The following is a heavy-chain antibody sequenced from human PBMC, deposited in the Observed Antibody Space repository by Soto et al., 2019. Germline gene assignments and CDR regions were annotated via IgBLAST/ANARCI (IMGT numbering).Heavy chain of an antibody. J-gene: IGHJ3*01. V-gene: IGHV1-18*01. Sequence: QVQLVQSGAEVKKPGASVKVSCKASGYTFTSYGISWVRQAPGQRLEWMGWISAYNGNTNYAQKFQGRVTMTTDTSTSTAYMELRSLRSDDTALYYCARDRGLRFLEWFHKADAFDLWGQGTMVTVSS. CDR1: GYTFTSYG. CDR2: ISAYNGNT. CDR3: ARDRGLRFLEWFHKADAFDL. D-gene: IGHD3-3*01.